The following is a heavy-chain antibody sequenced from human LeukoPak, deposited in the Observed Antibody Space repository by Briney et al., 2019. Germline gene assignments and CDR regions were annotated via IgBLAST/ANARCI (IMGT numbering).Heavy chain of an antibody. J-gene: IGHJ6*02. Sequence: PGGSLTPSCSASGVTFSSYSMNWVRQAPGKGLEWVSYISSSSSTIYYADSVKGPFTISRDNAKNSLYLQMNSLRGEDTAVYYCAREGYSSSWGQGATVTVSS. D-gene: IGHD6-13*01. V-gene: IGHV3-48*04. CDR1: GVTFSSYS. CDR2: ISSSSSTI. CDR3: AREGYSSS.